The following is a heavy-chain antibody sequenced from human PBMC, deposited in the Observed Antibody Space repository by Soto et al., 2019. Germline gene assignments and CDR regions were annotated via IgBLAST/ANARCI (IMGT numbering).Heavy chain of an antibody. CDR1: NDSITNYY. D-gene: IGHD2-8*01. J-gene: IGHJ4*02. CDR2: LSHTGIT. Sequence: QVQLQESGPGLVKPSETLSLICTVSNDSITNYYWNWIRQPPGKGLEWIGYLSHTGITNYNPSLRGRVTISGDTSKNQFSLRMSSVTAADTATYYCARESEMVLSDLYYFDYWGRGPRVTVSS. V-gene: IGHV4-59*01. CDR3: ARESEMVLSDLYYFDY.